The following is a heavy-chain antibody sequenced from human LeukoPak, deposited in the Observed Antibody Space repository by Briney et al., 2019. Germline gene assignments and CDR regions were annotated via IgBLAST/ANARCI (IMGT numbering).Heavy chain of an antibody. Sequence: SETLSLTCSVSGGSISRSSYYWGWIRQPPGKGLEWIGSLYNTETTYYNPSLQSRVTISADTSKNQLSLKLSSVTAADTAVYYCARHPTLTCGGNFDYWGQGTLVTVSS. V-gene: IGHV4-39*01. CDR3: ARHPTLTCGGNFDY. CDR2: LYNTETT. D-gene: IGHD4/OR15-4a*01. J-gene: IGHJ4*02. CDR1: GGSISRSSYY.